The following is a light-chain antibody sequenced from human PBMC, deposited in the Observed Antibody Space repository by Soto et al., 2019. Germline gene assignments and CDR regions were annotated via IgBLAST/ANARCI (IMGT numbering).Light chain of an antibody. CDR3: QQRNNWPPIT. CDR2: DAS. Sequence: EIVLTQSPATLSLSPGERATLSCRASQSVTSYLAWYQQKPGQAPRLLIYDASTRATGIPARFSGSGSETHFTLTITSLEPEDFAVYYCQQRNNWPPITFGQGTRLEIK. J-gene: IGKJ5*01. V-gene: IGKV3-11*01. CDR1: QSVTSY.